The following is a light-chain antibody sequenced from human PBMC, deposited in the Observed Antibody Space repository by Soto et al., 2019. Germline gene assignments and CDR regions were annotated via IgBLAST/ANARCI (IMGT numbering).Light chain of an antibody. CDR3: QQYNVWPLT. Sequence: EIVMTQSPATLSVSPGDRATLSCRASQSVSSNLAWYQQKPGQTPKLLIYVASTRATGIPARFSGSGSGTEFTLTISSLQPEDFAVYYCQQYNVWPLTFGGGTKVEFK. J-gene: IGKJ4*01. V-gene: IGKV3-15*01. CDR2: VAS. CDR1: QSVSSN.